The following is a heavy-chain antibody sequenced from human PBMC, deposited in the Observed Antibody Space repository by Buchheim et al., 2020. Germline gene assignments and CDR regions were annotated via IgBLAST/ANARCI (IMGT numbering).Heavy chain of an antibody. J-gene: IGHJ5*01. CDR2: VYYSGNT. Sequence: QVQLQESGPGLVKPSETLSLTCTVSGGSISTYYWNWIRQSPGKRLEWIGYVYYSGNTNYNPSLKSRVTMSVDTSKNKFSLQLRSVTAADTAVYYCARDRLRNWFDSWGQGTL. CDR1: GGSISTYY. V-gene: IGHV4-59*12. CDR3: ARDRLRNWFDS. D-gene: IGHD4-17*01.